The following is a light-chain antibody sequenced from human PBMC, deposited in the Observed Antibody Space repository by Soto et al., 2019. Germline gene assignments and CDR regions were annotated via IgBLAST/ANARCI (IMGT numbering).Light chain of an antibody. CDR2: SSD. CDR1: SSNIGSNT. CDR3: AAWDDSLSGWV. J-gene: IGLJ3*02. V-gene: IGLV1-44*01. Sequence: QSVLTQPPSASGTPGQRVTISCSGSSSNIGSNTVNWYQQLPGTAPRLLISSSDQRPSGVPDRFSCSKSGTSASLAISGLQSDDEADYYCAAWDDSLSGWVFGGGTKLTVL.